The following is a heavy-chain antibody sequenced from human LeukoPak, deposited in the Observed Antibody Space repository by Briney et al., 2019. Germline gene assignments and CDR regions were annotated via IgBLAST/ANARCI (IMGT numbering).Heavy chain of an antibody. J-gene: IGHJ4*02. D-gene: IGHD3-22*01. CDR1: GFIFSHYW. V-gene: IGHV3-74*01. CDR3: ARTRNYFDSIGYQPYYFDY. Sequence: GGSLRLSCEASGFIFSHYWMHWVRQAPGKGLVWVSRINSDETSTDYADSVKGRFIISRDNAKNTLYLQMNSLRVEDTALYYCARTRNYFDSIGYQPYYFDYWGQGTLVTVSS. CDR2: INSDETST.